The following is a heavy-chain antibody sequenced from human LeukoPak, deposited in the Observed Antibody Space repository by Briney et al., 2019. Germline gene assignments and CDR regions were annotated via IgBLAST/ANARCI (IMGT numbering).Heavy chain of an antibody. J-gene: IGHJ3*02. Sequence: PSETLSLTCTVSGGSIGTFYWHWIRQHPGKGLEWLGYIYSGRAIYNPSPKSRVTMTVNTAKNQFSLRLTSVNAADAAVYYCARERSASPAFDIWGQGTGVSVSS. CDR2: IYSGRA. V-gene: IGHV4-59*01. CDR1: GGSIGTFY. CDR3: ARERSASPAFDI.